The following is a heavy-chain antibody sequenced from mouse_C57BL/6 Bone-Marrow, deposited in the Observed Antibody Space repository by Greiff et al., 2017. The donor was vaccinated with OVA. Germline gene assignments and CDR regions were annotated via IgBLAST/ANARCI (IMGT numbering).Heavy chain of an antibody. CDR2: IDPSDSYT. Sequence: QVQLQQPGAELVRPGTSVKLSCKASGYTFTSYWMQWVKQRPGQGLEWIGVIDPSDSYTNYNQKFKGKATLTVDTSSSTAYMQLSSLTSEDSAVYYCASSGDYWGQGTSVTVSS. D-gene: IGHD3-1*01. J-gene: IGHJ2*03. V-gene: IGHV1-59*01. CDR3: ASSGDY. CDR1: GYTFTSYW.